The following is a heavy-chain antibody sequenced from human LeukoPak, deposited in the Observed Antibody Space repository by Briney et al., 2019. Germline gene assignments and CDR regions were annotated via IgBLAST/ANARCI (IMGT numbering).Heavy chain of an antibody. J-gene: IGHJ6*04. CDR3: ARVSVSRYCSGGSCYSYYYYGMDV. D-gene: IGHD2-15*01. CDR1: GGSFSGYY. Sequence: SETLSLTCAVYGGSFSGYYWSWIRQPPGKGLEWIGEINHSGRTNYNPSLKSRVTISVDTSKNQFSLKLSSVTAADTAVYYCARVSVSRYCSGGSCYSYYYYGMDVWGKGTTVTVSS. CDR2: INHSGRT. V-gene: IGHV4-34*01.